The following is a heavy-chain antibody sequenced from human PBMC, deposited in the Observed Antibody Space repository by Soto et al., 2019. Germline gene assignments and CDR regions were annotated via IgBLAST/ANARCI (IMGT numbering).Heavy chain of an antibody. CDR1: GGSFSGYN. V-gene: IGHV4-34*12. CDR3: AVKYYAFLTGFFHTAKKPHMDV. D-gene: IGHD3-9*01. J-gene: IGHJ6*03. Sequence: QVQLQQWGAGLLKPSETLSLTCAVYGGSFSGYNWGWIRQPPGKELEWIGEIIHSGSTSYNPSLNRRVTISVDTSKNPFSLKMISVTAADTAVYYCAVKYYAFLTGFFHTAKKPHMDVWGKGTTVTVFS. CDR2: IIHSGST.